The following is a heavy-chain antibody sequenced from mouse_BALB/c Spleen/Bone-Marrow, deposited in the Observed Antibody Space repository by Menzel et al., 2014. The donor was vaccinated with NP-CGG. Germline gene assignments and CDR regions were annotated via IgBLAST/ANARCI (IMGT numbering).Heavy chain of an antibody. CDR2: IWAGGST. Sequence: QVQLQQSGPGLVAPSQSLSITCTVSGFSLTSSGVHWVRQPPGKGLEWLGVIWAGGSTNYNSALMSRLGISKDNSKSQVFLKMNSLQADDTAMYYCARGGEFITSAFDYWGQGTTLTVSS. CDR1: GFSLTSSG. D-gene: IGHD1-2*01. V-gene: IGHV2-9*02. CDR3: ARGGEFITSAFDY. J-gene: IGHJ2*01.